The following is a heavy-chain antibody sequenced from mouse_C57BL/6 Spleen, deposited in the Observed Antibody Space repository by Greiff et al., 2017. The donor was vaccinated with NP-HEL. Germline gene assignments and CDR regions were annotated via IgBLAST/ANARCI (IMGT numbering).Heavy chain of an antibody. CDR2: IDPEDGDT. V-gene: IGHV14-1*01. Sequence: VQLQQSGAELVRPGASVKLSCTASGFNIKDYYMHWVKQRPEQGLEWIGRIDPEDGDTEYAPKFQGKATMTADKSSNTAYLQLSSLTSEDTAVYYCTTVYYSKDGYWGQGTTLTVSS. CDR3: TTVYYSKDGY. D-gene: IGHD2-5*01. CDR1: GFNIKDYY. J-gene: IGHJ2*01.